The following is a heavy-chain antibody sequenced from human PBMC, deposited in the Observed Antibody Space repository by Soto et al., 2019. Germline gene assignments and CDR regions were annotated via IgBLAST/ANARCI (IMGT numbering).Heavy chain of an antibody. V-gene: IGHV3-33*01. CDR1: GFTFSSYG. D-gene: IGHD2-15*01. CDR2: IWYDGSNK. CDR3: AREYCSGGSCYWNYYYYYGMDV. Sequence: GGSLRLSCAASGFTFSSYGMHWVRQAPGKGLEWVAVIWYDGSNKYYADSVKGRFTISRDNSKNTLYLQMNSLRAEDTAVYYCAREYCSGGSCYWNYYYYYGMDVWGQGTTVTVSS. J-gene: IGHJ6*02.